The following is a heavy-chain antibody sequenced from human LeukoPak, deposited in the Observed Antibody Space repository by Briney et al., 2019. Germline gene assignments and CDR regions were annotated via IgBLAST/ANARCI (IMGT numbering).Heavy chain of an antibody. Sequence: GGSLRLSCAASEFTFNNYAVSWVRQAPGQGLERVSTIRGRGGITYCADSVKGRFTISRDNSKNTVFLQMNSLRVDDTAVYYCAKALRETHRPVYSCYYMDVWGKGTTVTVSS. CDR1: EFTFNNYA. CDR3: AKALRETHRPVYSCYYMDV. CDR2: IRGRGGIT. V-gene: IGHV3-23*01. J-gene: IGHJ6*03. D-gene: IGHD2-21*01.